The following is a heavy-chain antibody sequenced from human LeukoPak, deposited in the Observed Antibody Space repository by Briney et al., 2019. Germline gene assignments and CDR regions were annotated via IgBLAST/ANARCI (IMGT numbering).Heavy chain of an antibody. Sequence: ASVKVSCKASGYTFSVYHIHWVRQAPGQRLEWMGWINPNSGGTKYAQQFQGRVSMTRDTSISTVYMDLSGLRSDDTAVCFCVRGFGELGGFDYWGHGTLLTVSS. J-gene: IGHJ4*01. CDR3: VRGFGELGGFDY. CDR2: INPNSGGT. CDR1: GYTFSVYH. V-gene: IGHV1-2*02. D-gene: IGHD3-10*01.